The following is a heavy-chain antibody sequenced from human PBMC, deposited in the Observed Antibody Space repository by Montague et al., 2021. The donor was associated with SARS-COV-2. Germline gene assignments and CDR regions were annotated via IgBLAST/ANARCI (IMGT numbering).Heavy chain of an antibody. J-gene: IGHJ3*02. CDR1: GFTFSTYT. CDR3: TRDAFTMIIDAFNI. Sequence: SLRLSCAASGFTFSTYTMSWVRQAPGQGLEWVSSTTASSIYIYYADSVKGRFTISRDNAKNSLYLQMNSLRAEDTAVYYCTRDAFTMIIDAFNIWGQGTKVTVSS. V-gene: IGHV3-21*01. D-gene: IGHD3-22*01. CDR2: TTASSIYI.